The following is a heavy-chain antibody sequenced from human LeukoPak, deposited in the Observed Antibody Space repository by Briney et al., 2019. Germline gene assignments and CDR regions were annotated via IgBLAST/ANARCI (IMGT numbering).Heavy chain of an antibody. CDR3: ARRALYYYDMDV. Sequence: PSETLSLTCTVSGGSISSYYWSWIRQPPGKGLEWIGYMYYSGSTKYNPSLKSRVTISVDTSKNQFSLKLSSVTAADTAVYYCARRALYYYDMDVWGQGTTVTVSS. V-gene: IGHV4-59*08. CDR2: MYYSGST. CDR1: GGSISSYY. J-gene: IGHJ6*02.